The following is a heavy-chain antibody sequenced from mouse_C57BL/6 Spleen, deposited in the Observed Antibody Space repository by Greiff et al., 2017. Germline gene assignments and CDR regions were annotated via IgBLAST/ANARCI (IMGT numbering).Heavy chain of an antibody. J-gene: IGHJ1*03. CDR1: GYTFTDYN. CDR2: INPNHGGT. Sequence: VQLQQSGPELVKPGASVKIPCKASGYTFTDYNMDWVKQSHGKSLEWIGDINPNHGGTIYNQKFKGKATLTVDKSSSTAYMELRSLTSEDTAVYYCARREGYYYGSSPYWYFDVWGTGTTVTVSS. CDR3: ARREGYYYGSSPYWYFDV. D-gene: IGHD1-1*01. V-gene: IGHV1-18*01.